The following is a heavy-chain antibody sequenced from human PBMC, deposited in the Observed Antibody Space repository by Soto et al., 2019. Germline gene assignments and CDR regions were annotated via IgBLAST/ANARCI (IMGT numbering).Heavy chain of an antibody. CDR2: ISSSGTTE. CDR3: ARDRGAVVGQYFDY. CDR1: GFTFSGYY. Sequence: QVQLVESGGGLVKPGGSLRLSCAASGFTFSGYYMSWIRQAPGKGLEWISYISSSGTTENYADSVKGRFTVSRDNAKNSLYLQVNSLRAEDTAVYYCARDRGAVVGQYFDYWGQETLVTVSS. D-gene: IGHD6-19*01. J-gene: IGHJ4*02. V-gene: IGHV3-11*01.